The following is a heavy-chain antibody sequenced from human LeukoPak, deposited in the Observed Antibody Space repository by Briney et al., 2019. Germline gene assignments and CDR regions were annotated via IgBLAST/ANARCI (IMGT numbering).Heavy chain of an antibody. CDR1: GGSISSSNW. V-gene: IGHV4-4*02. D-gene: IGHD3-10*01. CDR2: IYHSGST. CDR3: ARGLLWFGQNWFDP. Sequence: SGTLSLTCAVSGGSISSSNWWSWVRPPPGKGLEWIGEIYHSGSTNYNPSLKSRVTISVDKSKNQFSLKLSSVTAADTAVYYCARGLLWFGQNWFDPWGQGTLVTVSS. J-gene: IGHJ5*02.